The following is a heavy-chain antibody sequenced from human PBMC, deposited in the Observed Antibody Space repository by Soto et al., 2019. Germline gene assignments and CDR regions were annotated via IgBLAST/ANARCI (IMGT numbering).Heavy chain of an antibody. CDR3: ARGKYYDFWSGQIDY. D-gene: IGHD3-3*01. CDR2: ISSSSSTI. Sequence: EVQLVESGGGLVQPGGSLRLSCAASGFTFSSYSMNWVRQAPGKGLEWVSYISSSSSTIYYADSVKGRFTISRDNAKNSLYLQMNSLRDEDTAVYYCARGKYYDFWSGQIDYWGQGTLVTVSS. V-gene: IGHV3-48*02. J-gene: IGHJ4*02. CDR1: GFTFSSYS.